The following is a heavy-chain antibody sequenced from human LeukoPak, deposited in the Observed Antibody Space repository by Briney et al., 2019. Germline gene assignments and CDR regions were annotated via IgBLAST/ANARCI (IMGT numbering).Heavy chain of an antibody. CDR1: GGSITSDGYY. V-gene: IGHV4-31*03. CDR3: ARGEFYPGTYYYYGIDV. D-gene: IGHD3-10*01. Sequence: SETLSLTCTVSGGSITSDGYYWSWIRQHPGKGLECIGYIYYSGSTYYSPSLKSRVIISIDMSENQFSLKLSSVTAADTAVYYCARGEFYPGTYYYYGIDVWGQGTTVPVSS. J-gene: IGHJ6*02. CDR2: IYYSGST.